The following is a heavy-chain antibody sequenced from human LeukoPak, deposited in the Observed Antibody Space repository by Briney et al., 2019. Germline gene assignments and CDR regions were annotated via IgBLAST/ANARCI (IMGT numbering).Heavy chain of an antibody. CDR1: GYTFTGYY. D-gene: IGHD2-8*01. V-gene: IGHV1-69*02. CDR2: IIPILGIA. Sequence: GASVKVSCKASGYTFTGYYMHWVRQAPGQGLEWMGRIIPILGIANYAQKFQGRVTITADKSTSTAYMELSSLRSEDTAVYYCARTGYCTNGVCYAHYYYYYMDVWGKGTTVTVSS. J-gene: IGHJ6*03. CDR3: ARTGYCTNGVCYAHYYYYYMDV.